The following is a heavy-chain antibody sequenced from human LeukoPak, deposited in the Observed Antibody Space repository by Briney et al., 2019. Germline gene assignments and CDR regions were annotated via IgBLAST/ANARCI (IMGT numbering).Heavy chain of an antibody. CDR3: ARRIYFDSTFDL. CDR1: GGSFSGYY. V-gene: IGHV4-34*01. CDR2: INHSGST. J-gene: IGHJ5*02. D-gene: IGHD3-9*01. Sequence: SETLSLTCAVYGGSFSGYYWSWIRQPPGKGLEWIGEINHSGSTNYNPSLKSRVTISVDTSKNQFSLKLSSVTAADTAVYYCARRIYFDSTFDLWGQGTLVTVSS.